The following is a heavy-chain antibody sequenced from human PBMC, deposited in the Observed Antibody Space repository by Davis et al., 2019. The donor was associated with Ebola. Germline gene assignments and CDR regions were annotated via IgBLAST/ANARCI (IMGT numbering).Heavy chain of an antibody. CDR1: GGSISSYY. D-gene: IGHD5-12*01. J-gene: IGHJ3*02. Sequence: SETLSLTCTVSGGSISSYYWSWVRQHPGKGLEWIGYISYSGNTYYNPSLKSRVTISVDTSKNQFSLKLSSVTAADTAVYYCARYSGPDAFHIWGQGTMVTVSS. CDR2: ISYSGNT. V-gene: IGHV4-59*06. CDR3: ARYSGPDAFHI.